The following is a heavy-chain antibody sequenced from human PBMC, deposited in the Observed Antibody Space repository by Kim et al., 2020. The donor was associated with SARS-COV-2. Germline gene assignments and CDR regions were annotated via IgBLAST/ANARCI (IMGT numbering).Heavy chain of an antibody. D-gene: IGHD6-19*01. V-gene: IGHV4-34*01. CDR3: ARSFDGSSGWYRNFGIDY. J-gene: IGHJ4*02. CDR1: GGSFSGYY. CDR2: INHSGST. Sequence: SETLSLTCAVYGGSFSGYYWSWIRQPPGKGLEWIGEINHSGSTNYNPSLKSRVTISVDTSKNQFSLKLSSVTAADTAVYYCARSFDGSSGWYRNFGIDYWGQGTLVTVSS.